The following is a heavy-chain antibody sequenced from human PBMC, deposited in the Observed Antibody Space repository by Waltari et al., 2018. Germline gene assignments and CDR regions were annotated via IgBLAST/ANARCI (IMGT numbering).Heavy chain of an antibody. CDR3: GRESTTDWYVDH. D-gene: IGHD3-9*01. CDR2: INDDGSRT. CDR1: GCTFSTPL. V-gene: IGHV3-74*01. Sequence: EVQMVESGGGFVQPGGSVRLSCAAPGCTFSTPLRQWVRQGPGKGLVWVARINDDGSRTAYADSVKGRVTISRDNAKNILYLEMSSLTAEDTAVYYCGRESTTDWYVDHWGQGTLVTVSS. J-gene: IGHJ4*02.